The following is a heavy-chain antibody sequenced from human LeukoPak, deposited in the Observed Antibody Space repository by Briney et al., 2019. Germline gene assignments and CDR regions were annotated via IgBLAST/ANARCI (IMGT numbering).Heavy chain of an antibody. D-gene: IGHD6-13*01. CDR2: IYYSGST. Sequence: SSETLSLTCTVSGASVSSGSYYWSWIRQPPGKGLEWIGYIYYSGSTNYNPSLKSRVTISVDTSKNQFSLKLSSVTAADTAVYYCARHEPGYSSSWDTRYYYYGMDVWGQGTTVTVSS. V-gene: IGHV4-61*01. J-gene: IGHJ6*02. CDR3: ARHEPGYSSSWDTRYYYYGMDV. CDR1: GASVSSGSYY.